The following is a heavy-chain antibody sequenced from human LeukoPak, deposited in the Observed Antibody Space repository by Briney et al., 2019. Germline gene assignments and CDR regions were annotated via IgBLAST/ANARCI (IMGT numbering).Heavy chain of an antibody. CDR3: ASPLVGTTDY. V-gene: IGHV3-7*01. J-gene: IGHJ4*02. Sequence: SGRSLRLSCAASGFTFSNYWMTWVRQAPGKGLEWVANIKQDGSEKYYVDSVKGRFTISRDNAKNSLYLQIHSLRAEDTAVYFCASPLVGTTDYWGQGTLVTVS. CDR2: IKQDGSEK. D-gene: IGHD1-26*01. CDR1: GFTFSNYW.